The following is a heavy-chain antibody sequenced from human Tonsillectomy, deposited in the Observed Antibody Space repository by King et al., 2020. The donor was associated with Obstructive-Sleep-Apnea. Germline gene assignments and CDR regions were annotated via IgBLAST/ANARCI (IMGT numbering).Heavy chain of an antibody. J-gene: IGHJ5*02. V-gene: IGHV4-34*01. CDR2: INHSGST. D-gene: IGHD6-13*01. CDR3: ARGSGAADVNWFDP. CDR1: LGSFSDYY. Sequence: VQLQQWGAGLLKPSETLSLTCAVYLGSFSDYYWSWIRQPPGKGLEWIGEINHSGSTNCSPSLKSRVTISVEMSKNQFSLKLTSVTAADTAVYYCARGSGAADVNWFDPWGQGALVTVSS.